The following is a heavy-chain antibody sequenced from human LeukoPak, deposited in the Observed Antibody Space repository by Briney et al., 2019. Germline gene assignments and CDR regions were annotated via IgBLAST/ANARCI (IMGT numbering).Heavy chain of an antibody. J-gene: IGHJ4*02. V-gene: IGHV1-8*02. D-gene: IGHD6-19*01. Sequence: AASVKVSCKASGYTFTSYGISWVRQAPGQGLEWMGWMNPNSGNTGYAQRFQGRVTMTRNTSISTAYMELSSLRSEDTAVYYCARAYSSGLIDYWGQGTLVTVSS. CDR3: ARAYSSGLIDY. CDR1: GYTFTSYG. CDR2: MNPNSGNT.